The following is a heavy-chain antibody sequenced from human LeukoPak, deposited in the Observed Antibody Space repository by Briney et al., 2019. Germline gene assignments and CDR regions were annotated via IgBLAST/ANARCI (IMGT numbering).Heavy chain of an antibody. D-gene: IGHD2-21*02. CDR1: GNTFIGYY. Sequence: ASVKVSCKASGNTFIGYYMYWMRQAPGQGLEWMGRINPNSGGTNYAQKSQGRVTMTRDTSISTAYMEVSRLRSDDTAVYFRARGAYCGGDCYSPFDNWGQGTLVTVSS. CDR2: INPNSGGT. J-gene: IGHJ4*02. V-gene: IGHV1-2*06. CDR3: ARGAYCGGDCYSPFDN.